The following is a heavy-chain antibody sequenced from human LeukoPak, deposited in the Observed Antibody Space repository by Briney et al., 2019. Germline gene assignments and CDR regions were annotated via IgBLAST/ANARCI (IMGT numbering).Heavy chain of an antibody. CDR3: ARDGQYSRDLDP. J-gene: IGHJ5*02. Sequence: PGGSLRLSCAASGFTFSSYWMHWVRQAPGKGLVWVSRINTDGSSTSYADSVKGRFTISRDNAKNTLYLQMNSLTAEDTAVYYCARDGQYSRDLDPWGQGTLVTVSS. V-gene: IGHV3-74*01. CDR1: GFTFSSYW. D-gene: IGHD6-6*01. CDR2: INTDGSST.